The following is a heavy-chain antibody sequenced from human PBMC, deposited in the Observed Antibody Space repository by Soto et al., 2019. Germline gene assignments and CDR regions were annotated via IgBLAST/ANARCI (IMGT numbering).Heavy chain of an antibody. CDR3: AKDVSYNSSGESMAFDI. Sequence: EVQLVESGGGLVQPGRSLRLSCAASGFTFDDYAMHWVRQAPGKGLEWVSGISWNSGSIGYADSVKGRFTISRHNAKNFLYLKMNSLRAEDTALYYCAKDVSYNSSGESMAFDIWGQGTMVTVSS. CDR1: GFTFDDYA. J-gene: IGHJ3*02. V-gene: IGHV3-9*01. CDR2: ISWNSGSI. D-gene: IGHD3-22*01.